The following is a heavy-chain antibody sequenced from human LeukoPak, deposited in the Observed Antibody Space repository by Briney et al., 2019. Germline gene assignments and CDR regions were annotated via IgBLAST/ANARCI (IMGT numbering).Heavy chain of an antibody. CDR1: GGSFSGYY. J-gene: IGHJ4*02. V-gene: IGHV4-34*01. CDR3: VVVVAATIDY. Sequence: SETLSLTCAVYGGSFSGYYWSWIRQPPGKGLEWIGEINHSGSTNYNPSLKSRVTISVDTSKNQFSLKLSSVTAVDTAVYYCVVVVAATIDYWGQGTLVTVSS. D-gene: IGHD2-15*01. CDR2: INHSGST.